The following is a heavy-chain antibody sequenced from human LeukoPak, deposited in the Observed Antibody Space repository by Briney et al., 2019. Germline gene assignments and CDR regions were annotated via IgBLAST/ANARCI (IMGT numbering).Heavy chain of an antibody. CDR1: GGSISSSSYY. CDR3: ARCGRPKADYYYLDV. Sequence: PSETLSLTCTVSGGSISSSSYYWGWIRQPPGKGLEWIVSIYYSGSTYYNPSLKTRVTISVDTSKNQYSRTLSSVPAADTAVYYCARCGRPKADYYYLDVWGKGTTVTVSS. D-gene: IGHD6-19*01. V-gene: IGHV4-39*01. CDR2: IYYSGST. J-gene: IGHJ6*03.